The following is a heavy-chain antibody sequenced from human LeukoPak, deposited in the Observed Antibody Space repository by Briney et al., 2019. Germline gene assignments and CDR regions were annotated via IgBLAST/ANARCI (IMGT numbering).Heavy chain of an antibody. Sequence: PGGSLRLSCAASGFTVSSNYMSWVRQAPGKGLEWVSVIYSGGSTYYADSVKGRFTISRDNSKNTLYLQMNSLRAEDTAVYYCARKSSSSRGSVYWGQGTLVTVSS. V-gene: IGHV3-53*01. CDR2: IYSGGST. J-gene: IGHJ4*02. CDR1: GFTVSSNY. D-gene: IGHD6-6*01. CDR3: ARKSSSSRGSVY.